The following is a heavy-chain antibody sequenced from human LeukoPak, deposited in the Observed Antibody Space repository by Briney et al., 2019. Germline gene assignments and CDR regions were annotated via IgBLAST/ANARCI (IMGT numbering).Heavy chain of an antibody. CDR1: GFTFSSYA. Sequence: GGSLSLSCAAAGFTFSSYAMHWVRKAPGKVLELVAVISYDGSNKYYADSVKGRFTISRDNSKNTLYLQMNSLRAEDTAVYYCARDGAWGFGEFYFDYWGQGTLVTVSS. D-gene: IGHD3-10*01. J-gene: IGHJ4*02. V-gene: IGHV3-30*04. CDR2: ISYDGSNK. CDR3: ARDGAWGFGEFYFDY.